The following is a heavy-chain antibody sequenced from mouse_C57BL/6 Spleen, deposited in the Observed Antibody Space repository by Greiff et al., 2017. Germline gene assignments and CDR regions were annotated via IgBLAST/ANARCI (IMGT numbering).Heavy chain of an antibody. CDR2: INPSSGYT. D-gene: IGHD1-1*01. CDR1: GYTFTSYT. CDR3: ARVYGSSYADV. V-gene: IGHV1-4*01. Sequence: QVQLQQSGAELARPGASVKMSCKASGYTFTSYTMHWVKQRPGQGLEWIGYINPSSGYTKYNQKFKDKATLTADKSSRTAYMQLSSLTSEDSAVYYCARVYGSSYADVWGTGTTVTVSS. J-gene: IGHJ1*03.